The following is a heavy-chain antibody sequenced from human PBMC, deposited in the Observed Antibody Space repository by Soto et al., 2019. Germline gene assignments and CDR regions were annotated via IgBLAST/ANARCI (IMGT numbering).Heavy chain of an antibody. CDR1: GFPFSSYC. D-gene: IGHD3-16*01. J-gene: IGHJ6*02. CDR2: IWYDGSNK. V-gene: IGHV3-33*01. Sequence: GVSLSLSCSASGFPFSSYCMHWVRQAPGKGLEWVAVIWYDGSNKYYAYSVKGRFTTSRHNSKNTLYLQMNSLRAEDTAFYYWARGEIQANYYYQGLDVWGQGPRVTVSS. CDR3: ARGEIQANYYYQGLDV.